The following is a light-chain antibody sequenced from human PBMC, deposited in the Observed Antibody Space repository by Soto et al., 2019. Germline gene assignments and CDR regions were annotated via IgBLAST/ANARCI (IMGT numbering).Light chain of an antibody. Sequence: VLTQSPGTLSLSPGERDTLCCRATQRVSSSYLAWYQQKPGQAPRLLIYGASSRATGIPDRFSGSGSGTDFTLTISRLEPEDFAVYYCQQYGTSAITFGQGTRLEI. J-gene: IGKJ5*01. V-gene: IGKV3-20*01. CDR3: QQYGTSAIT. CDR2: GAS. CDR1: QRVSSSY.